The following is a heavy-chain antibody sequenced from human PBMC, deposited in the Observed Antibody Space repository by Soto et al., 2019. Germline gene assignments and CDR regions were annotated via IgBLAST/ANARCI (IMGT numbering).Heavy chain of an antibody. V-gene: IGHV1-69*01. D-gene: IGHD2-2*01. Sequence: QVQLVQSGAEVKKPGSSVKVSCKASGGTFSSYAISWVRQAPGQGLEWMGGIIPIFGTANYAQKFQGRVTITADESTSIAYMELSSLRSEDTAVYYCARGQYQLLDYYYYYGMDVWGQGTTVTVSS. J-gene: IGHJ6*02. CDR2: IIPIFGTA. CDR1: GGTFSSYA. CDR3: ARGQYQLLDYYYYYGMDV.